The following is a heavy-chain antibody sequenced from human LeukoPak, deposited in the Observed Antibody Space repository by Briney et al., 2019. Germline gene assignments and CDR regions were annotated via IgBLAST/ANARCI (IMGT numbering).Heavy chain of an antibody. V-gene: IGHV3-23*01. D-gene: IGHD3-10*01. Sequence: GGSLRLSCAASGFTFNSYAMSWVRQAPGKGLEWVSGFITGGISTYYADSVKGRFTISRDNSKNTLYLQMNSLRAEDTAVYYCAKSVYDRYYGSGSYGTYYFDYWGQGTRVTVSS. CDR3: AKSVYDRYYGSGSYGTYYFDY. J-gene: IGHJ4*02. CDR1: GFTFNSYA. CDR2: FITGGIST.